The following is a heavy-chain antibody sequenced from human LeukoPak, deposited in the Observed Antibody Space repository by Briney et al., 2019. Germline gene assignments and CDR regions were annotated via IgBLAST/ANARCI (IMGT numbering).Heavy chain of an antibody. D-gene: IGHD3-22*01. CDR3: ASGSSGYHHSFDY. CDR1: GGSFSGYY. V-gene: IGHV4-34*01. J-gene: IGHJ4*02. CDR2: INHSGST. Sequence: SETPSLTCAVYGGSFSGYYWSWIRQPPGKGLEWIGEINHSGSTNYNPSLKSRVTISVDTSKNQFSLKLSSVTAADTAVYYCASGSSGYHHSFDYWGQGTLVTVSS.